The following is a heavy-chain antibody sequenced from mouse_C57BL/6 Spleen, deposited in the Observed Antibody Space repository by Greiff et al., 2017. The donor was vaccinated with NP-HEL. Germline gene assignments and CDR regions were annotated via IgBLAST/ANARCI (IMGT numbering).Heavy chain of an antibody. CDR1: GFTFSDYY. Sequence: EVQVVESAGGLVQPGSSMKLSCTASGFTFSDYYMAWVRQVPEKGLEWVANINYDGSSTYYLDSLKSRFIISRDNAKNILYLQMSSLKSEDTATYYCAREVLYPWYFDVWGTGTTVTVSS. D-gene: IGHD2-12*01. J-gene: IGHJ1*03. V-gene: IGHV5-16*01. CDR3: AREVLYPWYFDV. CDR2: INYDGSST.